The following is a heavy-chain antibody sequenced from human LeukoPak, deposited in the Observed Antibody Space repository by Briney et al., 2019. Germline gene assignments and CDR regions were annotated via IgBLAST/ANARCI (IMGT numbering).Heavy chain of an antibody. J-gene: IGHJ4*02. Sequence: SVKVSCQASGGTFSSYAISWVRQAPGQGLEWMGGIIPIFGAANYAQKFQGRVTITADESTSTAYMELSSLRSEDTAVYYCARVGIAMDPYYFDYWGQGTLVTVSS. D-gene: IGHD5-18*01. V-gene: IGHV1-69*13. CDR2: IIPIFGAA. CDR3: ARVGIAMDPYYFDY. CDR1: GGTFSSYA.